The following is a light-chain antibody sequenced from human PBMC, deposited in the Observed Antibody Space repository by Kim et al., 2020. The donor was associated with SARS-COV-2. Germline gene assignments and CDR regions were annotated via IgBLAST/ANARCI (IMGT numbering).Light chain of an antibody. CDR1: SGIHVDIYN. V-gene: IGLV5-39*01. J-gene: IGLJ7*01. CDR3: AIWYSNTWV. CDR2: YKSDSNK. Sequence: FNCTLRSGIHVDIYNIFWYQQKPGSLPRYILRYKSDSNKEQGSGVPSRFSGSKDASTNAGLLLISGLQSEDEADYYCAIWYSNTWVFGGGTQLTVL.